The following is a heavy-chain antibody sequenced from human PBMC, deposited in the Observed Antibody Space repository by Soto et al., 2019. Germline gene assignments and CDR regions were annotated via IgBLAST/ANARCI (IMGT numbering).Heavy chain of an antibody. V-gene: IGHV1-18*01. Sequence: QVQLVQSGAEVKKPGASVKVYCKASGYTFTSYGISWVRLAPGQGVEWMGWISAYNGNTNYAQKLQSRVTMTTDRPTSTAYMELRSLRSDDTAVYYCARVIGSGVRGTKAFDYWGQGTLVTVSS. CDR2: ISAYNGNT. J-gene: IGHJ4*02. CDR3: ARVIGSGVRGTKAFDY. D-gene: IGHD3-10*01. CDR1: GYTFTSYG.